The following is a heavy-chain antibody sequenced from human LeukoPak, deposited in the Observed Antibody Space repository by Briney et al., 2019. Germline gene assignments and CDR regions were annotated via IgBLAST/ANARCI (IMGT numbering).Heavy chain of an antibody. CDR3: ARSSGSYFW. Sequence: SETLSLTCTVSGDSISSSSYYWAWIRQSPGRGLEWIGSIYYSGSTYYNPSLKSRVTISVDTSKNQFSLKLSSVTAADTALFYCARSSGSYFWWGQGTLVTVSS. D-gene: IGHD1-26*01. CDR2: IYYSGST. J-gene: IGHJ4*02. V-gene: IGHV4-39*01. CDR1: GDSISSSSYY.